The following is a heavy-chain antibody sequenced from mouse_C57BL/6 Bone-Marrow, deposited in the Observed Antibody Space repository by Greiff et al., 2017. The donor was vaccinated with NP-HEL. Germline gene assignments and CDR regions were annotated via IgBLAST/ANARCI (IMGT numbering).Heavy chain of an antibody. Sequence: EVQLQRSGPELVKPGASVKISCKASGYTFTDYYMNWVKQSHGKSLEWIGDINPNNGGTSYNQKFKGKATLTVDKSSSTAYMELRSLTSEDSAVYYCARLRYWGQGTSVTVSS. V-gene: IGHV1-26*01. J-gene: IGHJ4*01. CDR3: ARLRY. D-gene: IGHD1-1*01. CDR1: GYTFTDYY. CDR2: INPNNGGT.